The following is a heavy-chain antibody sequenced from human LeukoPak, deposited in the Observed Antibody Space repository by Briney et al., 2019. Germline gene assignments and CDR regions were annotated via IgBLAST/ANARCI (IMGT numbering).Heavy chain of an antibody. D-gene: IGHD3-22*01. V-gene: IGHV3-21*01. J-gene: IGHJ4*02. CDR1: GFTFSGYS. CDR3: AREVSEGFDF. CDR2: FGTRSTSI. Sequence: GGSLRLSCTASGFTFSGYSMNWIRQATVKGLEWVSSFGTRSTSIYHAGSVKGRFAISRDNAKNSLYLQMNSLRAEDTALYYCAREVSEGFDFWGQGTLVTVS.